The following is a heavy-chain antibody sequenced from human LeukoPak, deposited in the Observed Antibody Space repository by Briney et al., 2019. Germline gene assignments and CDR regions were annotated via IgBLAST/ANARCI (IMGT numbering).Heavy chain of an antibody. V-gene: IGHV3-23*01. Sequence: QTGGSLRLSCAASGFTFSTYAMSWVRQAPGKGLEWVSTISGSAGTTYYADSVKGRFTISRDDSKNTLYLQTNSLRDEDTAVYYCAKDRRLDIVINYFDYWGQGTLVTVSS. J-gene: IGHJ4*02. CDR3: AKDRRLDIVINYFDY. CDR1: GFTFSTYA. CDR2: ISGSAGTT. D-gene: IGHD5-12*01.